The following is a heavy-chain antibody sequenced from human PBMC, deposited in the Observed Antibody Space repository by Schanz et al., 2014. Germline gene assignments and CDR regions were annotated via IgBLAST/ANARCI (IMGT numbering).Heavy chain of an antibody. CDR2: LSGSGGST. V-gene: IGHV3-23*01. J-gene: IGHJ4*02. D-gene: IGHD3-3*01. CDR1: GFTFSSYA. CDR3: ARDSRPGYDVLGAYYSIDY. Sequence: EVPLLASGGGLVQPGGPLRLSCAASGFTFSSYAMSWVRQAPGKGLEWVSALSGSGGSTYYDDSVKGRFTISRDNSKNTLYLPMNTLRAEDTAVDSGARDSRPGYDVLGAYYSIDYWGQGTLVTVSS.